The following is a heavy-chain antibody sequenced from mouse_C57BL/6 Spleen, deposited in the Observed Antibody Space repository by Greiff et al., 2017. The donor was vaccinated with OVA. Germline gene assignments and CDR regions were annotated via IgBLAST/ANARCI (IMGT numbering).Heavy chain of an antibody. CDR3: ARHEGPIYYDYDGFAY. Sequence: QVHVKQSGAELVKPGASVKLSCKASGYTFTEYTIHWVKQRSGQGLEWIGWFYPGSGSIKYNEKFKDKATLTADKSSSTVYMELSRLTSEDSAVYFCARHEGPIYYDYDGFAYWGQGTLVTVSA. J-gene: IGHJ3*01. D-gene: IGHD2-4*01. V-gene: IGHV1-62-2*01. CDR2: FYPGSGSI. CDR1: GYTFTEYT.